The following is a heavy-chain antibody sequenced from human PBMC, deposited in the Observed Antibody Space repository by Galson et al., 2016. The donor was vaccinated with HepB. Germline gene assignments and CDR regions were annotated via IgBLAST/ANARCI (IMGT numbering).Heavy chain of an antibody. CDR3: AIHPQCKWLQLLSRFDY. Sequence: SVKVSYKASGATSNNYAFNWVRQAPGQGLEWLGGITPTFGAANYAQKFRGGVTITADESTNTTYMDLSSLTSDDTAVYYCAIHPQCKWLQLLSRFDYWRQGSLVIVSS. V-gene: IGHV1-69*13. CDR2: ITPTFGAA. CDR1: GATSNNYA. J-gene: IGHJ4*02. D-gene: IGHD5-12*01.